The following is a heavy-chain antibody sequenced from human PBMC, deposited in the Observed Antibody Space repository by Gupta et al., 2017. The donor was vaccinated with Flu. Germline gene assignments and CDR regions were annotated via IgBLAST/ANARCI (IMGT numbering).Heavy chain of an antibody. Sequence: CKASGYNFIANYIHWVRQAPGQGLEWMGWINPNSGDTKYAQKFQGRVTMTTDTSITTAYMELNSLTSGDTAVYYCARILVGEGENCWGQGTLLTVSS. J-gene: IGHJ4*02. D-gene: IGHD2-15*01. CDR3: ARILVGEGENC. CDR1: GYNFIANY. CDR2: INPNSGDT. V-gene: IGHV1-2*02.